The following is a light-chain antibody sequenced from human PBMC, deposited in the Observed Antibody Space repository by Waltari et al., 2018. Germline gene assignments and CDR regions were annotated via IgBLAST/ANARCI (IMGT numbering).Light chain of an antibody. CDR3: ATWDDSLNGL. CDR1: SSNIGSKS. V-gene: IGLV1-44*01. Sequence: QSVLTQPPSASGTPGQRVTISCSGSSSNIGSKSVNWYQQVSGAAPKLLIYSTNKRPPGVPDRFSGSKSGTSASLAISGLQSEDEAYYYCATWDDSLNGLFGGGTKLTVL. J-gene: IGLJ2*01. CDR2: STN.